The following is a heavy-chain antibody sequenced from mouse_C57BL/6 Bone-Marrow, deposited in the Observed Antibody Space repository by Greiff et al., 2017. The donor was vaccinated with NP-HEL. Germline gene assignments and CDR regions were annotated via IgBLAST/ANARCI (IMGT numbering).Heavy chain of an antibody. D-gene: IGHD1-1*01. CDR3: ARREGTTVVAHWYFDV. J-gene: IGHJ1*03. V-gene: IGHV1-82*01. CDR1: GYAFSSSW. Sequence: QVQLQQSGPELVKPGASVKISCKASGYAFSSSWMNWVKQRPGKGLEWIGRIYPGDGDTNYNGKFKGKATLTAEKSSSTAYMQLSSLTSEDSAVYFCARREGTTVVAHWYFDVWGTGTTVTVSS. CDR2: IYPGDGDT.